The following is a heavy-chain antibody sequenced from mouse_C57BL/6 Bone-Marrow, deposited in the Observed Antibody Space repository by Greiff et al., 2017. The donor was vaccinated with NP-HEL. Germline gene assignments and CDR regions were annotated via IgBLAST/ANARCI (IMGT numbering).Heavy chain of an antibody. CDR3: ASSSSHWYFDV. CDR1: GYSFTDYN. V-gene: IGHV1-39*01. D-gene: IGHD1-1*01. CDR2: INPNYGTT. Sequence: EVKLVESGPELVKPGASVKISCKASGYSFTDYNMNWVKQSNGKSLEWIGVINPNYGTTSYNQKFKGKATLTVDQSSSTAYMQLNSLTSEDSAVYYCASSSSHWYFDVWGTGTTVTVSS. J-gene: IGHJ1*03.